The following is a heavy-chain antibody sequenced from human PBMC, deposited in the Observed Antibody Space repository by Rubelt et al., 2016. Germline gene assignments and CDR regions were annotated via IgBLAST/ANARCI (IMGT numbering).Heavy chain of an antibody. J-gene: IGHJ3*02. CDR1: GGSISSSSYY. V-gene: IGHV4-39*07. Sequence: QLQLQESGPGLVKPSETLSLTCTVSGGSISSSSYYWGWIRQPPGKGLEWIGSIYYSGSTYYTPSLKSRVTIAVDTSKNQFSLKLSSVTAADTAWYYCASQDYDSSGYYTQIDAFDIWGQGTMVTVSS. CDR2: IYYSGST. CDR3: ASQDYDSSGYYTQIDAFDI. D-gene: IGHD3-22*01.